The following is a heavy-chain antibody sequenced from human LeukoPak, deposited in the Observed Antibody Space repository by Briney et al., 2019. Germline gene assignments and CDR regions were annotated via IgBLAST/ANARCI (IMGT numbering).Heavy chain of an antibody. CDR1: GFTFSSSG. J-gene: IGHJ4*02. CDR2: ISGSDETT. V-gene: IGHV3-21*01. CDR3: ARGASFDY. Sequence: GGALRLSCAASGFTFSSSGMSWVRQAPGKGLEWVSSISGSDETTYYADSVKGRFTISRDNAKNSLYLQMNSLRAEDTVVYYCARGASFDYWGQGTLVTVSS.